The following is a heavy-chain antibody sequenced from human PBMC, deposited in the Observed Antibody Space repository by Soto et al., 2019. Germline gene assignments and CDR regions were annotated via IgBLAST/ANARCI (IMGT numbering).Heavy chain of an antibody. CDR1: GFTFSDYS. CDR2: ISSSDSII. D-gene: IGHD3-22*01. V-gene: IGHV3-11*01. Sequence: GGSLRLSCAASGFTFSDYSMSWIRQAPGKGLEWVSYISSSDSIIYYTDSAKGRFTISRDNAKNSLYLQMNSLRAEDTAVYYCARDLGYYDSSGYFDYWGQGTLVTVSS. CDR3: ARDLGYYDSSGYFDY. J-gene: IGHJ4*02.